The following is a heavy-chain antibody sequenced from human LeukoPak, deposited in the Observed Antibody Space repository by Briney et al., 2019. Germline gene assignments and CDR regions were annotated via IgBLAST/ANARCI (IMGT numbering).Heavy chain of an antibody. Sequence: PGGSLRLSCAASGFTFSSYAMSWVRQAPGKGLEWVSSISSTSIYRYYGDSVKGRFTISRDNAKNSLYLQMNSLRAEDTAVFYCARAPVYYDESRGHLKISNWYLDLWGRGTLVTVSS. CDR2: ISSTSIYR. CDR3: ARAPVYYDESRGHLKISNWYLDL. J-gene: IGHJ2*01. V-gene: IGHV3-21*01. D-gene: IGHD3-22*01. CDR1: GFTFSSYA.